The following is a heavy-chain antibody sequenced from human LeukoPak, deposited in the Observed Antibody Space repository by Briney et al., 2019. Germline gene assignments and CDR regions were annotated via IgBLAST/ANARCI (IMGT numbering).Heavy chain of an antibody. CDR1: SGSLSDYY. J-gene: IGHJ2*01. CDR2: ITHSGSP. Sequence: SETLSLTCGISSGSLSDYYWRWIRQPPGGGLEWLWEITHSGSPNYNPALKSRVTISRDTSKKQFSVNLKSVTAADTGVYYCARGVDLWGRGTPVTVSS. V-gene: IGHV4-34*01. CDR3: ARGVDL.